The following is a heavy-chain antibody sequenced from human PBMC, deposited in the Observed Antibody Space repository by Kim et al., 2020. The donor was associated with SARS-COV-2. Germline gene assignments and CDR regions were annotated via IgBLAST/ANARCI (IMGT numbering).Heavy chain of an antibody. J-gene: IGHJ4*02. CDR1: GFSLSTSGVG. CDR2: IYWDDDK. CDR3: AHRRAMVRGPYFDY. V-gene: IGHV2-5*02. D-gene: IGHD3-10*01. Sequence: SGPTLVNPTQTLTLTCTFSGFSLSTSGVGVGWIRQPPGKALEWLTLIYWDDDKRYSPSLKSRLTITKDTSKNQVVLTMTNMDPVDTATYYCAHRRAMVRGPYFDYWGQGTLVTVSS.